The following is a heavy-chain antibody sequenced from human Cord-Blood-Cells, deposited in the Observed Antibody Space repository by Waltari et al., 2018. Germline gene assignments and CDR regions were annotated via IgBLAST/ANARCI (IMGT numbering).Heavy chain of an antibody. J-gene: IGHJ6*02. CDR2: TRNKANRSTT. CDR1: GFTFSDHY. CDR3: AMRGDYVRGRNYYYGMDV. Sequence: EVQLVESGGGLVQPGGSLRLSCAASGFTFSDHYMDWVRQAPGTGLGWVGRTRNKANRSTTEYAASVKGRLTISRDDSKNSLYLQMNSLKTEDTAVYYCAMRGDYVRGRNYYYGMDVWGQGTTVTVSS. V-gene: IGHV3-72*01. D-gene: IGHD3-16*01.